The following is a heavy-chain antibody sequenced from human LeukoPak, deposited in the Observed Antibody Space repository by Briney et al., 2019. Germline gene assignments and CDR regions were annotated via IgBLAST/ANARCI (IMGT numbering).Heavy chain of an antibody. V-gene: IGHV3-9*01. CDR1: GFAFDDYA. D-gene: IGHD4-11*01. CDR3: AKSAPADDYSNYNDAFDI. J-gene: IGHJ3*02. Sequence: GGSLRLSCAASGFAFDDYAMHWVRQAPGKGLEWVSGISWKSGSMGYADSVKGRFTISRDNAKNSLYLQMNSLRAEDTALYYCAKSAPADDYSNYNDAFDIWGQGTMVTVSS. CDR2: ISWKSGSM.